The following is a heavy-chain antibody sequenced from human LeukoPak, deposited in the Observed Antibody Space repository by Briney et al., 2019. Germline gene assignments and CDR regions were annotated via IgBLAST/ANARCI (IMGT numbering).Heavy chain of an antibody. CDR3: ARQEYCSGGSCYTWFDP. CDR1: GYSINNYW. J-gene: IGHJ5*02. CDR2: IYPADSDI. V-gene: IGHV5-51*01. D-gene: IGHD2-15*01. Sequence: GESLKISCKGSGYSINNYWIGWVRQMPGKGLEWMGIIYPADSDIRYSSTFQGQVTISADKSISTAYLQWSSLKASDTAMYYCARQEYCSGGSCYTWFDPWGQGTLVTVSS.